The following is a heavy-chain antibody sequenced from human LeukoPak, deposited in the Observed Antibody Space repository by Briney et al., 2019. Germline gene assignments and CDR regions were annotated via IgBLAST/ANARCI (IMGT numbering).Heavy chain of an antibody. CDR3: ASGYCSSTSCYDPRYAFDY. CDR2: IIPIFGTA. V-gene: IGHV1-69*01. Sequence: SVKVSCKASGGTFSSYAISWVRQAPGQGLEWMGGIIPIFGTANYAQKFQGRVTITADESTCTAYMELSSLRSEDTAVYYCASGYCSSTSCYDPRYAFDYWGQGTLVTVSS. D-gene: IGHD2-2*03. J-gene: IGHJ4*02. CDR1: GGTFSSYA.